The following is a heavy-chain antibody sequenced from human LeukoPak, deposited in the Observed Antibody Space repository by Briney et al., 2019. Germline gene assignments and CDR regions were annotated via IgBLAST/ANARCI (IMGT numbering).Heavy chain of an antibody. CDR3: ARDSPLRVANWFDP. CDR2: IYYSGST. CDR1: GGSISSYY. V-gene: IGHV4-59*12. J-gene: IGHJ5*02. D-gene: IGHD3-16*01. Sequence: PSETLSLTCTVSGGSISSYYWSWIRQPPGKGLEWIGYIYYSGSTNYNPSLKSRVTISVDTSKNQFSLKLSSVTAADTAVYYCARDSPLRVANWFDPWGQGTLVTVSS.